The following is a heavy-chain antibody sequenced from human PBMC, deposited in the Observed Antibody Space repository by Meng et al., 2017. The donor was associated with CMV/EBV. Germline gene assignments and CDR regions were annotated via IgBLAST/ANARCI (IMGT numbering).Heavy chain of an antibody. CDR1: GFTFSSYA. CDR2: ISGSGGST. J-gene: IGHJ4*02. Sequence: GESLKISCAASGFTFSSYAMSWVRQAPGKGLEWVSAISGSGGSTGYADSVKGRFTISRDNAKNSLYLQMNSLRAEDTALYYCARVVISYDSSGYYVRVGYYFDYWGQGTLVTVSS. D-gene: IGHD3-22*01. V-gene: IGHV3-20*04. CDR3: ARVVISYDSSGYYVRVGYYFDY.